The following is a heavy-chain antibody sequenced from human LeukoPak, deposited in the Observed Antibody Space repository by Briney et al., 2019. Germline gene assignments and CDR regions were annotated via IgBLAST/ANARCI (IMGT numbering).Heavy chain of an antibody. CDR3: ARDQEAAAVSLFGFDP. Sequence: PSETLSLTCTVSGGSISSYYWSWIRQPAGKGLEWIGRIYTSGSTNYNPSLKSRVTMSVDTSKNQFSLKLSSVTAADTAVYYCARDQEAAAVSLFGFDPWGQGTLVTVSS. J-gene: IGHJ5*02. CDR1: GGSISSYY. D-gene: IGHD6-13*01. CDR2: IYTSGST. V-gene: IGHV4-4*07.